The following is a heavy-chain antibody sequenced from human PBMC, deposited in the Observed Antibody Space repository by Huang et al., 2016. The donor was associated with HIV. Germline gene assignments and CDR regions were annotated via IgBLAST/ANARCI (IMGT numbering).Heavy chain of an antibody. Sequence: QLQLQESGPGLVKPSETLSLTCTVSGGSIRSDNYYWGWIRQPPGQGLEWIGSIYYSVSTYYNPARKRRVTITVDMAKNHFSLRMRSVTAADTAVYYCARLPGSITMIRGVITDPYWGQGTLVTVSS. CDR2: IYYSVST. CDR3: ARLPGSITMIRGVITDPY. D-gene: IGHD3-10*01. J-gene: IGHJ4*02. V-gene: IGHV4-39*02. CDR1: GGSIRSDNYY.